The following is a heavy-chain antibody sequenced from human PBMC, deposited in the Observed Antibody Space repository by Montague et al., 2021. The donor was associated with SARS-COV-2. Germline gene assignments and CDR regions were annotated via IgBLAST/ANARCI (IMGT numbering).Heavy chain of an antibody. CDR3: ARLVWFGELSSENWFDP. V-gene: IGHV4-39*01. J-gene: IGHJ5*02. CDR1: GGSISSSSNY. D-gene: IGHD3-10*01. CDR2: IYYSGST. Sequence: SETLSLTCTVSGGSISSSSNYWGWIRQPPGKGLEWIGSIYYSGSTYYXXXLESRVTISVDTSKNQFSLKLNSVTAADTAVYYCARLVWFGELSSENWFDPRGQGTLVTVSS.